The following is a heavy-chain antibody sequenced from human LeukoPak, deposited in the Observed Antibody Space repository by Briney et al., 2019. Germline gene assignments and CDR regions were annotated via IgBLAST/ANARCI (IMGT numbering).Heavy chain of an antibody. CDR1: GVSISSSNSY. CDR3: ARIPSPGWFDP. V-gene: IGHV4-39*07. Sequence: SETLSLTCAVSGVSISSSNSYWGWIRQPPGKGLEWIGSIYYSGNTYYNASLRSRVTISVDTSKNQFSLKVTSVTAADTAVYYCARIPSPGWFDPWGQGTLVTVSS. CDR2: IYYSGNT. J-gene: IGHJ5*02.